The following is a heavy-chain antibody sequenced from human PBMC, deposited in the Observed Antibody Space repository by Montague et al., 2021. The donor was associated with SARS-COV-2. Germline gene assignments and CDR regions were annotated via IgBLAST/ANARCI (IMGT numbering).Heavy chain of an antibody. V-gene: IGHV4-34*01. J-gene: IGHJ4*02. CDR1: GRSFSGYY. CDR3: AGGILSMNMAVVVLLGGIYCFDS. CDR2: SNIRGST. Sequence: SETLSLTCAVYGRSFSGYYSSWIRLPPGKGLEWIGVSNIRGSTNTNPYLKSQVTISVATSKTQFYLALNSVTAADTAVYYCAGGILSMNMAVVVLLGGIYCFDSWGQGTLVAVSS. D-gene: IGHD3-22*01.